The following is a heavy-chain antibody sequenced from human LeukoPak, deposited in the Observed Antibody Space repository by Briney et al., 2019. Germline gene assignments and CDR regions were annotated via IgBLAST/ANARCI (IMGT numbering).Heavy chain of an antibody. D-gene: IGHD3-16*01. CDR1: GGSISGYY. Sequence: SETLSLTCTVSGGSISGYYWTWIRQPAGKGLEWIGRIYTSGTTNYNPSLKSRVTMSVDTSKNQFSLELSSVTAADTAMYYCARARGSYFFDHWGQGNLVTVSS. V-gene: IGHV4-4*07. CDR2: IYTSGTT. CDR3: ARARGSYFFDH. J-gene: IGHJ4*02.